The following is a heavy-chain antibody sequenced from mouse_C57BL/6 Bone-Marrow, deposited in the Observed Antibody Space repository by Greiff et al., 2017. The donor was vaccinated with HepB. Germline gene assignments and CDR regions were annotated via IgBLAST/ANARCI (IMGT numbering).Heavy chain of an antibody. J-gene: IGHJ3*01. V-gene: IGHV1-59*01. CDR3: ARPYTWFAY. Sequence: VQLQQPGAELVRPGTSVKLSCKASGYTFTSYWMHWVKQRPGQGLEWIGVIDPSDSYTNYNQKFKGKATLTVDTSSSTAYMQLSSLTSEDSAVYYCARPYTWFAYWGQGTLVTGSA. CDR1: GYTFTSYW. D-gene: IGHD2-12*01. CDR2: IDPSDSYT.